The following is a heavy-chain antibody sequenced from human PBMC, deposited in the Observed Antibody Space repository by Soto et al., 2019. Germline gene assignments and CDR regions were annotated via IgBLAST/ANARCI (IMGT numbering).Heavy chain of an antibody. Sequence: QVQLVQSGAEVKKPGSSVKVSCKASGGTFNSYSVSWVRQAPGQGLEWMGGIIPIFDTSNHAQKFRDRLTIAADASTSTVFMELTSLRSEDTAIYYCARGVLSNDYDYWSGYRFGPWGQGTLVTVSS. CDR2: IIPIFDTS. CDR3: ARGVLSNDYDYWSGYRFGP. CDR1: GGTFNSYS. D-gene: IGHD3-3*01. V-gene: IGHV1-69*01. J-gene: IGHJ5*02.